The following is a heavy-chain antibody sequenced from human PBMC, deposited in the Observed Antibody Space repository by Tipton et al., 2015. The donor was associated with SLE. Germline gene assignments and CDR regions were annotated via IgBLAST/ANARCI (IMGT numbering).Heavy chain of an antibody. CDR3: ARGAGGGEY. J-gene: IGHJ4*02. CDR1: GGSISSGGYY. Sequence: LRLSCTVSGGSISSGGYYWSWIRQHPGKGLEWIGYIYYSGSTNYNPSLKSRVTMSVDTSKNQFSLKLSSVTAADTAVYYCARGAGGGEYWGQGTLVTVS. D-gene: IGHD2-8*02. CDR2: IYYSGST. V-gene: IGHV4-31*03.